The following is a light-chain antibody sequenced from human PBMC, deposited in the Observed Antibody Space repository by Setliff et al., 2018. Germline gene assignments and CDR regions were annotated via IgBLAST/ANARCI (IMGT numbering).Light chain of an antibody. V-gene: IGLV2-8*01. CDR1: SSDVGGYNY. CDR3: SSYAGSNNPYV. Sequence: QSVLAQPPSASGSPGQSVTISCTGTSSDVGGYNYVSWYQQHPGKALKLMTYEVSKRPSGVPDRFSGSKSGNTASLTVSGLQAEDEADYYCSSYAGSNNPYVFGTGTKVTVL. CDR2: EVS. J-gene: IGLJ1*01.